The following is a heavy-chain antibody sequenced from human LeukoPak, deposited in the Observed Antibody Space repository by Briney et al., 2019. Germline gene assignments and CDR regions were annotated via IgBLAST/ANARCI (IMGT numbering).Heavy chain of an antibody. CDR1: GGCFSGYY. D-gene: IGHD5-18*01. Sequence: PSETLSLTCAVYGGCFSGYYWSWIRQPPGKGLEWVGEINHSGSTNYNPSLKSRVTISVDTSKNQFSLKLSSVTAADTAVYYCAREMRSYGPDYWGQGTLVTVSS. CDR2: INHSGST. V-gene: IGHV4-34*01. J-gene: IGHJ4*02. CDR3: AREMRSYGPDY.